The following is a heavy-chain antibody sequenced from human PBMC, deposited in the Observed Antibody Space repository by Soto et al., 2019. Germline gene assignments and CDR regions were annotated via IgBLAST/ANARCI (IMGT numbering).Heavy chain of an antibody. J-gene: IGHJ4*02. V-gene: IGHV3-23*01. CDR3: ARRGSGSYY. D-gene: IGHD1-26*01. CDR1: GFTFSSYA. CDR2: ISGSGGST. Sequence: EVQLLESEGGLVQPGGSLRLSCAASGFTFSSYAMRWVRQAPVKGLEWVSAISGSGGSTYYADSVKGRFTISRDNSKNTLYLQMNSLRAEDTAVYYCARRGSGSYYWGQGTLVTVSS.